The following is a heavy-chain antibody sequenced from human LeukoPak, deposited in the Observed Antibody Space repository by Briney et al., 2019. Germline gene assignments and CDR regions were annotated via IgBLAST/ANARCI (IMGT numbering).Heavy chain of an antibody. V-gene: IGHV3-21*01. Sequence: PGGALRLSCAASGCTFSSYIMNWVRQAPGKGLEGVSSISSSSSYIYYAYSVNGRFTISRDNAKNSLYLQMNSLRAEDTAVYYCARSQWELRIYYYYMAVWGKGTTVTVSS. CDR2: ISSSSSYI. CDR3: ARSQWELRIYYYYMAV. D-gene: IGHD1-26*01. CDR1: GCTFSSYI. J-gene: IGHJ6*03.